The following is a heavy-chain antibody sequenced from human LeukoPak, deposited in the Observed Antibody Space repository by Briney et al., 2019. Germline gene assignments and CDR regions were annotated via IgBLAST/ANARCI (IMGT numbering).Heavy chain of an antibody. CDR3: ATSPRAEGFGSGSYIDY. J-gene: IGHJ4*02. CDR1: GFTFTDSY. V-gene: IGHV1-2*02. Sequence: ASVTVSCEASGFTFTDSYIHWVRQAPGQGLEWMGWINTNSGGTNYAQKFQVRVTMTRDTSIDTAYLELSRLKSDDTAFYHCATSPRAEGFGSGSYIDYWGQGTLVTVSS. CDR2: INTNSGGT. D-gene: IGHD3-10*01.